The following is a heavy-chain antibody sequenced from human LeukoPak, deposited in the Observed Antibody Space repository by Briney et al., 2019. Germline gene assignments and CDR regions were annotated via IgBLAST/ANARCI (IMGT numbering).Heavy chain of an antibody. Sequence: PGGSLRLSCAASGFTFSSYAMSWVRQAPGKGLEWVSAISDGSADYADSVKGRFSIPIDNSKNTLYLQMNRLRAEDTAVYYCAKDRSSRYDFWSGSFSHYYYYYMDVWGKGTTVTVSS. CDR2: ISDGSA. CDR3: AKDRSSRYDFWSGSFSHYYYYYMDV. J-gene: IGHJ6*03. V-gene: IGHV3-23*01. CDR1: GFTFSSYA. D-gene: IGHD3-3*01.